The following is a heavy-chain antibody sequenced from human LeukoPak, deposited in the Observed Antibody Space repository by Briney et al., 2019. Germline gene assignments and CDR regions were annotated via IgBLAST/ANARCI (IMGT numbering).Heavy chain of an antibody. V-gene: IGHV3-74*01. Sequence: GGSLRLSCAASGFTFSGNWMHWVCQAPGKGLVWVSRLDSDASITNYADSVKGRFTISSDNAKNTLYLQMNSLRAEDTAVYYCARDSSEPIAAAGTSWFDPWGQGTLVTVSS. CDR2: LDSDASIT. CDR1: GFTFSGNW. CDR3: ARDSSEPIAAAGTSWFDP. J-gene: IGHJ5*02. D-gene: IGHD6-13*01.